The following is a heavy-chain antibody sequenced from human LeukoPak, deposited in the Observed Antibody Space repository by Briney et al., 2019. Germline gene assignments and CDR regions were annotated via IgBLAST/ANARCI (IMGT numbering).Heavy chain of an antibody. D-gene: IGHD6-19*01. CDR3: ASSSGWYYYYYMDV. Sequence: SETLSLTCTVSVGSISSSSYYWGRIRQPPGKGLEWIGSIYYSGSTYYNPSLKSRVTISVDTSKNQFSLKLSSVTAADTAVYYCASSSGWYYYYYMDVWGKGTTVTVSS. J-gene: IGHJ6*03. V-gene: IGHV4-39*07. CDR2: IYYSGST. CDR1: VGSISSSSYY.